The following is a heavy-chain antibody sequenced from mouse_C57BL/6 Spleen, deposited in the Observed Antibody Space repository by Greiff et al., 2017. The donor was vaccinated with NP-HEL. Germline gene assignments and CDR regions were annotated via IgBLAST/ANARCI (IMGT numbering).Heavy chain of an antibody. Sequence: EVQRVESGGGLVKPGGSLKLSCAASGFTFSDYGMHWVRQAPEKGLEWVAYISSGSSTIYYADTVKGRFTISRDNAKNTLFLQMTCLRSEDTAMYYCARDYYGSSYPYYFDYWGQGTTLTVSS. D-gene: IGHD1-1*01. V-gene: IGHV5-17*01. CDR2: ISSGSSTI. CDR1: GFTFSDYG. CDR3: ARDYYGSSYPYYFDY. J-gene: IGHJ2*01.